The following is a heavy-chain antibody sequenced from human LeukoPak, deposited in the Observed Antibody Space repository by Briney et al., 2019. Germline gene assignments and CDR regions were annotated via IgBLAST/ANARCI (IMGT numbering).Heavy chain of an antibody. CDR1: GGSISSYY. Sequence: KASETLSLTCTVSGGSISSYYWSWLRQPAGKGLEWIGRIYTSGSTNYNPSLKSRVTMSVDTSKNQFSLKLSSVTAADTAVYYCARDFLVSSSSFSYFDYWGQGTLVTVSS. V-gene: IGHV4-4*07. CDR3: ARDFLVSSSSFSYFDY. CDR2: IYTSGST. J-gene: IGHJ4*02. D-gene: IGHD6-6*01.